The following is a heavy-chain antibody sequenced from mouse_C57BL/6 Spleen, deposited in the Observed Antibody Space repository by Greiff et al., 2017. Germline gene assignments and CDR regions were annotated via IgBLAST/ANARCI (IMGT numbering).Heavy chain of an antibody. D-gene: IGHD2-5*01. Sequence: VQLQQPGAELVMPGASVKLSCKASGYTFTSYWMHWVKQRPGQGLEWIGELDPSDSYTNYNQKLKGKSTLTVDKSSSTAYMQISSLTSEDSAVYCCARWDSNYGMDYWGQGTSVTVSS. V-gene: IGHV1-69*01. CDR3: ARWDSNYGMDY. J-gene: IGHJ4*01. CDR1: GYTFTSYW. CDR2: LDPSDSYT.